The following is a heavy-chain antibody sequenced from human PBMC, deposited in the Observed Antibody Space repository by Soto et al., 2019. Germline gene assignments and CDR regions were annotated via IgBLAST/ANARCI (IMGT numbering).Heavy chain of an antibody. V-gene: IGHV3-30-3*01. CDR2: ISYDGSDK. Sequence: GWSRTLSGAASGFTFMSYAMHWVRQAQGKGLEWVALISYDGSDKDYADSVKGRFTISRDNSRNTLFLQMNSLRAEDTAVYYCARDYYKYYDSSGYYRSPAYWGQGTLVTVSS. J-gene: IGHJ4*02. D-gene: IGHD3-22*01. CDR1: GFTFMSYA. CDR3: ARDYYKYYDSSGYYRSPAY.